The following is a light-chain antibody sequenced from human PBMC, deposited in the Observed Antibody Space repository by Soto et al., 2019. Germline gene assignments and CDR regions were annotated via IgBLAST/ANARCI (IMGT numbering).Light chain of an antibody. CDR1: QTISSW. V-gene: IGKV1-5*03. CDR2: KAS. J-gene: IGKJ1*01. Sequence: IHMTHXPSTLCXXXXCXLTXTXRASQTISSWLAWYQQKPGKAPKLLIYKASTLKSGVPSRFSGSGSGTEFTLTISSLQPDDFATYYCQHYNSYSEAFGQGTKVDI. CDR3: QHYNSYSEA.